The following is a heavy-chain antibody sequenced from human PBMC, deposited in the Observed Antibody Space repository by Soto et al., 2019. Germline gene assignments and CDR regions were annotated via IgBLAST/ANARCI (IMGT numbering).Heavy chain of an antibody. D-gene: IGHD6-13*01. Sequence: AGGSLRLSCAASGFTVSSNYMSWVRQAPGKGLEWVSVIYSGGSTYYADSVKGRFTISRDNSKNTLYLQMNSLRVEDTALYYCAKADYSYSWAPGDYWGQGTLVTVSS. CDR3: AKADYSYSWAPGDY. CDR2: IYSGGST. V-gene: IGHV3-66*01. J-gene: IGHJ4*02. CDR1: GFTVSSNY.